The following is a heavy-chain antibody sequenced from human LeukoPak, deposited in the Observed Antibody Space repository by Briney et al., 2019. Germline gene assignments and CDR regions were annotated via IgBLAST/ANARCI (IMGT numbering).Heavy chain of an antibody. CDR2: IYYSGST. Sequence: SETLSLTCTVSGGSISSYYWSWIRQPPGKGLEWIGYIYYSGSTNYNPSLKSRVTISVDTSKNQFSLKLSSVTAADTAVYYCAGWLGIDAFDIWGQGTMVTVSS. J-gene: IGHJ3*02. CDR3: AGWLGIDAFDI. V-gene: IGHV4-59*01. CDR1: GGSISSYY. D-gene: IGHD1-26*01.